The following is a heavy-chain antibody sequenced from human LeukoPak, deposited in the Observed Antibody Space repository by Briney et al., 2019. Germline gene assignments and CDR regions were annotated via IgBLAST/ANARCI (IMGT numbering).Heavy chain of an antibody. CDR3: AKASGTPPNLYFMDV. D-gene: IGHD3-10*01. CDR1: GFTFSSYE. Sequence: PGGSLRLSCAASGFTFSSYEMNWVRQAPGKGLEWVSYISSSGSTIYYADSVKGRFTISRDNSKNTLYLQMNSLRGEDTGVYYCAKASGTPPNLYFMDVWDKGTTVIISS. V-gene: IGHV3-48*03. J-gene: IGHJ6*03. CDR2: ISSSGSTI.